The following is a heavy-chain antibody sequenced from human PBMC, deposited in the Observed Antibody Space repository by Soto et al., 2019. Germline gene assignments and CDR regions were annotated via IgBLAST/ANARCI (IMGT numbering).Heavy chain of an antibody. V-gene: IGHV1-3*01. Sequence: ASVKVSCKASGYTFTSYAMHWVRQAPGQRLEWMGWINAGNGNTKYSQKFQGRVTIIRDTSASTAYMELSSLRSEDTAVYYCASGEYQLLPFDYWGQGTLVTVSS. CDR1: GYTFTSYA. D-gene: IGHD2-2*01. J-gene: IGHJ4*02. CDR3: ASGEYQLLPFDY. CDR2: INAGNGNT.